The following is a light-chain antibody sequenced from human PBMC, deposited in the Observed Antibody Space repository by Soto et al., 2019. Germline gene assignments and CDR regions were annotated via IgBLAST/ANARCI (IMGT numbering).Light chain of an antibody. V-gene: IGKV3-15*01. J-gene: IGKJ1*01. CDR1: QSVGGN. CDR3: QQYNNWPKM. Sequence: IMMTQSPATLSVSPGETATLSCRASQSVGGNLAWYQQKPGQAPRLLIYGASTRATGLPARFSGSGSGTEFTLTISSLQSEDFEVYYCQQYNNWPKMLGQGTKVDI. CDR2: GAS.